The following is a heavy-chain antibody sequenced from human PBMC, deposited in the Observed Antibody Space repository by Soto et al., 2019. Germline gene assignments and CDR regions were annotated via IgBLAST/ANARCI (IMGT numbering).Heavy chain of an antibody. CDR2: IYSGGST. CDR3: ARCLNYGHYYMDV. Sequence: HPGGSLRLSCAASGFTVSSNYMSWVRQAPGKGLEWVSVIYSGGSTYYADSVKGRFTISRDNSKNTLYLQMNSLRAEDTAVYYCARCLNYGHYYMDVWGKGTTVTVSS. J-gene: IGHJ6*03. V-gene: IGHV3-66*01. CDR1: GFTVSSNY. D-gene: IGHD4-17*01.